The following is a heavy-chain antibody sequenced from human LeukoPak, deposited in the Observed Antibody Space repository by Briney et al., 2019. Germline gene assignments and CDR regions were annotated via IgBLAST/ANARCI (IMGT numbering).Heavy chain of an antibody. D-gene: IGHD3-22*01. CDR2: IRGDGSAK. J-gene: IGHJ4*02. V-gene: IGHV3-7*01. CDR1: GFSFSTNW. CDR3: ASSHDSSGND. Sequence: GGSLRLSCAASGFSFSTNWMAWVRQAPGKGLEWVGNIRGDGSAKFYGGSVKGRFTISRDNSQNTLYLQMDSLRPEDTAVYYCASSHDSSGNDWGQGTLVTVSS.